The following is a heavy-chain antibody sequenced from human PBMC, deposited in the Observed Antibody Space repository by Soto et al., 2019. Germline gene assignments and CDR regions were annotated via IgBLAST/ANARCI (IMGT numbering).Heavy chain of an antibody. J-gene: IGHJ4*02. V-gene: IGHV1-18*01. CDR3: ARQADYDILTGYYNPRFDY. D-gene: IGHD3-9*01. CDR2: ISAYNGNT. Sequence: QVQLVQSGAEVKKPGASVKVSCKASGYTFTSYGISWVRQAPGQGLEWMRWISAYNGNTNYAQKLQGRVTMTTDTSTSTAYMELRSLRSADPAVYYCARQADYDILTGYYNPRFDYWGQGTLVTVSS. CDR1: GYTFTSYG.